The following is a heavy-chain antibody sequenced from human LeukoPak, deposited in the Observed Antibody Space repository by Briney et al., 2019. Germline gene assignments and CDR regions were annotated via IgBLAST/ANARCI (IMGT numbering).Heavy chain of an antibody. Sequence: GRSLRLSCAASGFTFSSYAMHWVRQAPGKGLEWVAVISYDGSNEYYADSVKGRFTISRDNSKNTLYLQMNSLRAEDTAVYYCARDRRGVPAANIDYWGQGTLVTVSS. V-gene: IGHV3-30*04. CDR2: ISYDGSNE. D-gene: IGHD2-2*01. CDR1: GFTFSSYA. J-gene: IGHJ4*02. CDR3: ARDRRGVPAANIDY.